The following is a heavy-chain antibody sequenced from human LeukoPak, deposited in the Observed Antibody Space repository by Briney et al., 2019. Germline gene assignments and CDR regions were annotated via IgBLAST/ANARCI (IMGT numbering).Heavy chain of an antibody. Sequence: PGGSLRLSCAASGFTFSSYAMSWVRQAPGKGLEWVSAISGSGGSTYYADSVKGRFTISRDNSKNTLYLQMNSLRAEDTAVYYCARNYYDSSGYYYRGSFDYWGQGTLVTVSS. D-gene: IGHD3-22*01. V-gene: IGHV3-23*01. J-gene: IGHJ4*02. CDR2: ISGSGGST. CDR3: ARNYYDSSGYYYRGSFDY. CDR1: GFTFSSYA.